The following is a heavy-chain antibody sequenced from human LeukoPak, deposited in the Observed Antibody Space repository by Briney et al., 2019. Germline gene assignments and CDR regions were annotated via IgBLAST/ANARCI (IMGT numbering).Heavy chain of an antibody. CDR2: ISAYNGNP. CDR1: GYIFTTYG. V-gene: IGHV1-18*01. Sequence: ASVKVSCKASGYIFTTYGISWVRQAPGQGLEWMGWISAYNGNPNYAQKPQGRVTMTTDTSTSTAYMELKSLRSDDTAVYYCARVDAQVATYDAFDIWGQGTMVTVSS. J-gene: IGHJ3*02. D-gene: IGHD5-12*01. CDR3: ARVDAQVATYDAFDI.